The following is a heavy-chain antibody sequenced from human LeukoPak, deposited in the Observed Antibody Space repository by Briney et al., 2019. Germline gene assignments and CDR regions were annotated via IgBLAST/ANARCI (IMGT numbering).Heavy chain of an antibody. V-gene: IGHV7-4-1*02. J-gene: IGHJ4*02. CDR3: ARGYCSGGSCHTCDY. CDR2: INTDTGNP. CDR1: EYTFTTYA. Sequence: ASVKVSCKASEYTFTTYAMNWVRQAPGQGLEWMGWINTDTGNPTYAQGFTGRFVFSLDTSVSTAYLQISSLKAEDTAVYYCARGYCSGGSCHTCDYWGQGTLVTVSS. D-gene: IGHD2-15*01.